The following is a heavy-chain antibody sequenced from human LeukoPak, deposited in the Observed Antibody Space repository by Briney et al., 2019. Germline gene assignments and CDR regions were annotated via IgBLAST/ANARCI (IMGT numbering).Heavy chain of an antibody. J-gene: IGHJ4*02. CDR1: GFTFSSYA. D-gene: IGHD3-9*01. V-gene: IGHV3-23*01. Sequence: PGGSLRLSCAASGFTFSSYAMSWVRQAPGKGLEWVSAISGSGGSTYYADSVKGRFTISRDNSKNTLYLQMNSLRAEDTAVYYCAKGPSYNDILTGYSNWGQGTLVTVSS. CDR3: AKGPSYNDILTGYSN. CDR2: ISGSGGST.